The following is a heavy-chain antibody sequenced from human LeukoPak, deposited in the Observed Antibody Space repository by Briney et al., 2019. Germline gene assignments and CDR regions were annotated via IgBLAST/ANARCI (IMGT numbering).Heavy chain of an antibody. D-gene: IGHD4-23*01. Sequence: GGSLRLSCAASGFTFSSYWMSWVRQAPGKWQEGVGNIKQDGSDKYYIDSVKGRFTISRDNAKNSLYLQMNSLRAEDTAVYYCARKTVVGSYFDYWGQGTPVTVSS. CDR1: GFTFSSYW. CDR2: IKQDGSDK. J-gene: IGHJ4*02. CDR3: ARKTVVGSYFDY. V-gene: IGHV3-7*03.